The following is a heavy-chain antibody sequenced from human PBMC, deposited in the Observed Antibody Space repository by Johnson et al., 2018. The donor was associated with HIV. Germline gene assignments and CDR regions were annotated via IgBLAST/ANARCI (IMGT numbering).Heavy chain of an antibody. CDR1: GFTFSNYA. Sequence: EVQLVESGGGLVQPGGSLRVSCAASGFTFSNYAMSWVRQAPGKGLEWVSAISGSGGSTYYADSVKGRFTISRDNSKNTLYLQMNSLRAEDTAVYYCAKRFPGGYGDYGAFDIWGQGTMVTVSS. D-gene: IGHD4-17*01. CDR3: AKRFPGGYGDYGAFDI. V-gene: IGHV3-23*04. CDR2: ISGSGGST. J-gene: IGHJ3*02.